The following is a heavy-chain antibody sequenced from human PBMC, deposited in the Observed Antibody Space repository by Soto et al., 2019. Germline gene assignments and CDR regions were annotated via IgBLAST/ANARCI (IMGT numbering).Heavy chain of an antibody. J-gene: IGHJ4*02. Sequence: GGSLRLSCAASGFTFSSYGRHWVRQAPGKRLEWVAVISYDGSNEFYADSVKGRFTISRDNSKNTLYLQMNSLRAEDTAVYYCARGYTAAPRTSHFDYWGQGTLVTVS. CDR2: ISYDGSNE. CDR1: GFTFSSYG. D-gene: IGHD6-13*01. V-gene: IGHV3-30-3*01. CDR3: ARGYTAAPRTSHFDY.